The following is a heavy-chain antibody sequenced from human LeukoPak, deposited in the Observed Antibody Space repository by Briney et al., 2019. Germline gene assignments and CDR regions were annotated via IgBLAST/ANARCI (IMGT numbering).Heavy chain of an antibody. D-gene: IGHD3-22*01. CDR2: ISSSGSTT. CDR1: GFTFSSYE. CDR3: ARDNYDSSGYYFD. V-gene: IGHV3-48*03. J-gene: IGHJ4*02. Sequence: GGSLRLSCAASGFTFSSYEMNWVRQASGKGLEWASYISSSGSTTHYADSVKGRFTISRDNAKKSLYLQMNSLRAEDTAVYYCARDNYDSSGYYFDWGQGTLVTVSS.